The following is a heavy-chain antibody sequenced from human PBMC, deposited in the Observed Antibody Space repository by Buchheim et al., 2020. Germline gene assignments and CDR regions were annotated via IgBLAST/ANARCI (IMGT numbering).Heavy chain of an antibody. J-gene: IGHJ4*02. D-gene: IGHD1-14*01. CDR2: ITSGSVTM. V-gene: IGHV3-48*01. CDR3: AREYNFFDY. CDR1: GFAFSNYG. Sequence: EVRLVESGGGLVQPGGSLRLSCAASGFAFSNYGMNWVRQAPGKGLEWVSYITSGSVTMYYADSVKGRFTISRDNAKNSLSLQMNSLRAEDTAVYYCAREYNFFDYWGQGTL.